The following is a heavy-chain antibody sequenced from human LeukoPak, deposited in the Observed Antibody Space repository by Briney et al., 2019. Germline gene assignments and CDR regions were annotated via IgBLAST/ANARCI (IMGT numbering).Heavy chain of an antibody. D-gene: IGHD6-6*01. V-gene: IGHV3-23*01. CDR2: ISGSGGST. CDR1: GFTFSSYA. J-gene: IGHJ4*02. CDR3: AKVGRSIAARWGFDY. Sequence: PGRSLRLSCAASGFTFSSYAMSWVRQAPGKGLEWVSAISGSGGSTYYADSVKGRFTISRDNSKNTLYLQMNSLRAEDTAVYYCAKVGRSIAARWGFDYWGQGTLVTVSS.